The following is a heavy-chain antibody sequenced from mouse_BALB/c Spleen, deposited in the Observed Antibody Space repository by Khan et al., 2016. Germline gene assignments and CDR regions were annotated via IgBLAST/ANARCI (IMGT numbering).Heavy chain of an antibody. CDR2: ISYDGSN. V-gene: IGHV3-6*02. J-gene: IGHJ1*01. CDR1: GYSITSGYY. CDR3: ARGGYYGSGYNGYVDV. Sequence: EVQLQESGPGLVKPSQSLSLTCSVTGYSITSGYYWNWIRQFPGNKLEWMGYISYDGSNNYNPSLKNRISITRDTSKNQFFLKLNSVTPEDTATYYCARGGYYGSGYNGYVDVGRAGTTVTVSS. D-gene: IGHD1-1*01.